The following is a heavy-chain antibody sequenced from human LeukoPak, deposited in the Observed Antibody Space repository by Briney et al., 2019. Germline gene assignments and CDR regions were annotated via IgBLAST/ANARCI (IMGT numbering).Heavy chain of an antibody. Sequence: PGGSLRLSCAASGFTFSSYAMHWVRQAPGKGLEWVAVISYDGSNKYYADSVKGRFTISRDNSKNTLYLQMNSLRAEDTAVYYCARESPLADCFDYWGQGTLVTVSS. CDR2: ISYDGSNK. J-gene: IGHJ4*02. V-gene: IGHV3-30-3*01. CDR3: ARESPLADCFDY. CDR1: GFTFSSYA.